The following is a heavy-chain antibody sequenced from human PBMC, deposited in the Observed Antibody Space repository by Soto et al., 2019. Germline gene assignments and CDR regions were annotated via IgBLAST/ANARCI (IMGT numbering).Heavy chain of an antibody. CDR3: ARGGGGGLFEH. CDR1: GFTFSSYA. Sequence: GGSLRLSCAASGFTFSSYAMSWVRQAPGKGLEWVSAISGSGGSTYYADSVKGRFTISRDNSKNTLYLQMNSLGVEDTAVHYCARGGGGGLFEHWGQGVLVTVSS. D-gene: IGHD2-21*01. J-gene: IGHJ4*02. V-gene: IGHV3-23*01. CDR2: ISGSGGST.